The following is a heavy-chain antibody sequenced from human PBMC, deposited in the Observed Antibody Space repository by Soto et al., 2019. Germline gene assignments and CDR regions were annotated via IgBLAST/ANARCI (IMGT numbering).Heavy chain of an antibody. CDR2: INHSGST. CDR1: GGSFSGYY. J-gene: IGHJ6*03. D-gene: IGHD3-3*01. V-gene: IGHV4-34*01. Sequence: SETLSLTCAVYGGSFSGYYWRWIRQPPGKGLEWIGEINHSGSTNYNPSLKSRVTISVDTSKNQFSLKLSSVTAADTAVYYCARGFLEWLFPYYYYYMDVWGKGTTVTVSS. CDR3: ARGFLEWLFPYYYYYMDV.